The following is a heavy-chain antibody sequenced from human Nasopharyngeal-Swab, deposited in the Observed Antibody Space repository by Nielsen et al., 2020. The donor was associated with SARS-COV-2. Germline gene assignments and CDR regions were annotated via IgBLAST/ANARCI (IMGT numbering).Heavy chain of an antibody. CDR2: IWYDGSNK. D-gene: IGHD1-26*01. CDR3: ARDGTTWWEWGYYNYRIDV. Sequence: SLKISCVASGFTFSNYGMHWVRHAPGKGLECVAVIWYDGSNKYHTDSVKGRFTISRDNSKNTVYLEMNSLRAEDTAVYYCARDGTTWWEWGYYNYRIDVWGQGTTVTVPS. CDR1: GFTFSNYG. V-gene: IGHV3-33*01. J-gene: IGHJ6*02.